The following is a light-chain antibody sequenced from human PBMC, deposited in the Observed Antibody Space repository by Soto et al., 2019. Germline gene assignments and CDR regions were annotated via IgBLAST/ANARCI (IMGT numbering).Light chain of an antibody. CDR1: SSDVGGYNY. Sequence: QSALTRPASVSGSPGQSITISCTGTSSDVGGYNYVSWSQQHPGKAPKLVIYEVSNRPSGVSNRFSGSKSGNTASLTISGLQAEDEADYYCFSFTRSSTWVFGGGTKLTVL. V-gene: IGLV2-14*01. CDR3: FSFTRSSTWV. CDR2: EVS. J-gene: IGLJ3*02.